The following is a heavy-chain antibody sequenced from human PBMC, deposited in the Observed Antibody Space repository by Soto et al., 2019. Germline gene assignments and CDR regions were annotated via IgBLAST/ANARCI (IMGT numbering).Heavy chain of an antibody. D-gene: IGHD2-8*01. CDR2: IIPIFGTA. Sequence: GASVKVSCKASGGTFSSYAISWVRQAPRQGLEWMGGIIPIFGTANYAQKFQGRVTITADESTSTAYMELSSLRSEDTAVYYCARDRGSISVLMVYAAYYYYGMDVWGQGTTVTVSS. V-gene: IGHV1-69*13. CDR1: GGTFSSYA. CDR3: ARDRGSISVLMVYAAYYYYGMDV. J-gene: IGHJ6*02.